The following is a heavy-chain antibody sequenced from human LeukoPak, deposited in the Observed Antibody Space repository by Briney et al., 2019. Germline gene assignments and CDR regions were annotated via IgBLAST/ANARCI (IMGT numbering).Heavy chain of an antibody. CDR2: ISGSGGST. V-gene: IGHV3-23*01. CDR1: GFTFSSYA. D-gene: IGHD4-17*01. CDR3: AKCGYGDYELNFQH. Sequence: GGSLRLSCAASGFTFSSYAMSWVRQAPGKGLEWVSGISGSGGSTYYADSVKGRFTISRDNSKNTLYLQMNSLRAEDTAVYYCAKCGYGDYELNFQHWGQGTLVTVSS. J-gene: IGHJ1*01.